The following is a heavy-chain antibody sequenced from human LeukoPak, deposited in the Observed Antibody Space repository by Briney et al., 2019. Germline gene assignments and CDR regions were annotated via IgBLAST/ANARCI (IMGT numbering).Heavy chain of an antibody. CDR3: ARGTALQDY. V-gene: IGHV3-74*01. CDR2: INGDGTTI. CDR1: GFTFSPYW. J-gene: IGHJ4*02. D-gene: IGHD2/OR15-2a*01. Sequence: QPGGSLRLSCAASGFTFSPYWMHWVRQAPGKGLVWVSHINGDGTTITYADSVKGRFTISRDNAQNTLYLQMNSLRAEDTAVYYCARGTALQDYWGQGTLVTVSS.